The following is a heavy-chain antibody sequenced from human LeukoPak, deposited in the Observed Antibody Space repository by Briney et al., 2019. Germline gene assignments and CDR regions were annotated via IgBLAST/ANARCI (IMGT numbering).Heavy chain of an antibody. CDR3: AREITIFGVVGWLDP. CDR2: INSDGSST. D-gene: IGHD3-3*01. Sequence: PGGSLRLSCAASGFTFSSYWMHWIRQAPGKGLVWVSRINSDGSSTSYADSVKGRFTISRDNAKNTLYLQMNSLRAEDTAVYYCAREITIFGVVGWLDPWGQGTLVTVSS. V-gene: IGHV3-74*01. CDR1: GFTFSSYW. J-gene: IGHJ5*02.